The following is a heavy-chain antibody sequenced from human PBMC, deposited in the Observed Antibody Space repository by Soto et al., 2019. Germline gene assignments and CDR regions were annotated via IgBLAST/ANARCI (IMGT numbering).Heavy chain of an antibody. Sequence: GGSLRLSCAASGFTFSSYGMHWVRQAPGKGLEWVAVISYDGSNKYYADSVKGRFTISRDNSKNTLYLQMNSLRAEDTAVYYCAKDLCSSSSARICHYYYYGMDVWGQGTTVTVSS. D-gene: IGHD6-6*01. V-gene: IGHV3-30*18. CDR2: ISYDGSNK. J-gene: IGHJ6*02. CDR1: GFTFSSYG. CDR3: AKDLCSSSSARICHYYYYGMDV.